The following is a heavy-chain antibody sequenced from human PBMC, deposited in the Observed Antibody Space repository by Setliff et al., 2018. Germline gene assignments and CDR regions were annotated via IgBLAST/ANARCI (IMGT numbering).Heavy chain of an antibody. V-gene: IGHV3-23*03. D-gene: IGHD6-19*01. CDR3: AKREWLRMGGLDY. CDR2: IYSGDSST. Sequence: PGGSLRLSCAASGFTLSSYWMHWVRQVPGKGLVWVSVIYSGDSSTYYADSVKGRFTISRDNSKNTVYLQMNSLRVEDTAIYYCAKREWLRMGGLDYWGQGTLVTVSS. CDR1: GFTLSSYW. J-gene: IGHJ4*02.